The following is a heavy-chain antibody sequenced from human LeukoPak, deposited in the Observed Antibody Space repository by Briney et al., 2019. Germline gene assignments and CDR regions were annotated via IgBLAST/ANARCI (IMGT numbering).Heavy chain of an antibody. V-gene: IGHV4-59*01. Sequence: SETLSLTCTVSGGSISSYYWSWIRQPPGKGLEWIGYIYYSGSTNYNPSLKSRVTKSVDTSKNQFSLKLSSVTAADTAVYYCARDSGDGYYYYYYMDVWGKGTTVTVSS. D-gene: IGHD4-17*01. J-gene: IGHJ6*03. CDR1: GGSISSYY. CDR2: IYYSGST. CDR3: ARDSGDGYYYYYYMDV.